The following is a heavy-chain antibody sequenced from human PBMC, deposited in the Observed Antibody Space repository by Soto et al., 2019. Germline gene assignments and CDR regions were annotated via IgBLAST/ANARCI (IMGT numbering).Heavy chain of an antibody. J-gene: IGHJ4*02. D-gene: IGHD3-22*01. CDR2: LTWNGEVL. CDR3: VKDSESSGYLTHLDY. Sequence: PGWSLRRSCVASGFTFDDYAIHLVRQIPGKGLEWVSGLTWNGEVLGYADSVKGRFTISRDNAKNSLYLEMNSLRPEDTALYYCVKDSESSGYLTHLDYWGEGTMVTVSS. CDR1: GFTFDDYA. V-gene: IGHV3-9*01.